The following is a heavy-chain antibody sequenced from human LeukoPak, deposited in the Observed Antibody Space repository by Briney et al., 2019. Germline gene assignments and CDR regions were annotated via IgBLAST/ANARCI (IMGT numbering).Heavy chain of an antibody. D-gene: IGHD2-2*01. CDR2: IYSGSST. Sequence: GGSLRLSCAASGFTVSSNYMSWVRQAPGKGLEWVSVIYSGSSTYYADSVKGRFTISRDNSKNTLYLQMNSLRAEDTAVYYCARATPTRYFDYWGQGTLVTVSS. J-gene: IGHJ4*02. V-gene: IGHV3-53*01. CDR3: ARATPTRYFDY. CDR1: GFTVSSNY.